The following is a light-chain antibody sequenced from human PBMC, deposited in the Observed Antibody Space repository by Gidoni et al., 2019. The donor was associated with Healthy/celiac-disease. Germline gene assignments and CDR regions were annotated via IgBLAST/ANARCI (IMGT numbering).Light chain of an antibody. CDR1: QGLSSW. J-gene: IGKJ4*01. V-gene: IGKV1-12*01. Sequence: DLQMTQSPSSVSASVGDRVTITCRASQGLSSWLAWYQQKPGKAPKLLIYAASSLQSGVPARFSGSGSGTDFTLTSSSRQPEDFETDYCQQANRSFXGXTKVEIK. CDR3: QQANRS. CDR2: AAS.